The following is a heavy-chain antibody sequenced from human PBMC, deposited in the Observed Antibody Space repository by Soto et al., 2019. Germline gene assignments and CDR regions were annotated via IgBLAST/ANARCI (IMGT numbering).Heavy chain of an antibody. J-gene: IGHJ6*03. V-gene: IGHV1-8*01. CDR2: MNPNSGNT. CDR1: GYTFTSYD. Sequence: QVQLVQSGAEVKKPGASVKVSCKASGYTFTSYDINWVRQATGQGLEWMGWMNPNSGNTGYAQKFQGRATMTRNTSLSTAYMELSSLRSVDTAVYYCARFPGYYYYYYMDVWGKGTTVTVSS. CDR3: ARFPGYYYYYYMDV.